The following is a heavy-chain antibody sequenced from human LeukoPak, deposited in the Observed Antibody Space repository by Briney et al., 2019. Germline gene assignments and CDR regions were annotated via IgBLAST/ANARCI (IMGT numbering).Heavy chain of an antibody. CDR2: INPSGGST. D-gene: IGHD2-21*02. CDR3: ARAGSVYCGRDCFFDY. CDR1: GYTFTNYY. J-gene: IGHJ4*02. Sequence: ASVKVSCKASGYTFTNYYMHWVRQAPGQGLEWMGIINPSGGSTTYAQKFQGRVTMTRDTSTSTVYMELSSLRSEDTAVYYCARAGSVYCGRDCFFDYWGQGTLVTVSS. V-gene: IGHV1-46*01.